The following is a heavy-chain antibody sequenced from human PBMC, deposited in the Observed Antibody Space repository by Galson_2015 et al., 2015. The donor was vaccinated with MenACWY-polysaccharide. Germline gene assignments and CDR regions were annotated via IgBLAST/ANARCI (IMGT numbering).Heavy chain of an antibody. J-gene: IGHJ3*02. D-gene: IGHD2-2*01. Sequence: SETLSLTCTVSSGSISSSGYHWGWIRQPPGKGLEWIGIIYYRGNTYYNPSLESRVTISVDTSKNQFSLKLSSVTAADTALYYCARAPTPYCSSTSCFNKYAFDIWGQGTMVTVSS. V-gene: IGHV4-39*01. CDR1: SGSISSSGYH. CDR3: ARAPTPYCSSTSCFNKYAFDI. CDR2: IYYRGNT.